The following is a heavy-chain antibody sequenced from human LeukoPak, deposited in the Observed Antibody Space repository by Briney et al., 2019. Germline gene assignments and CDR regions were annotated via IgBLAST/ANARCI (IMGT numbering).Heavy chain of an antibody. CDR2: IRSGGST. CDR3: AREGSGRTAYNDGLDV. CDR1: GFTFSSSY. Sequence: GGSLRLSCAASGFTFSSSYMTWVRQAPGKGLEWVSVIRSGGSTVYADSVKGRFTISRDNSKNTLYLQLNSLRAEDTAVYYCAREGSGRTAYNDGLDVWGQGVMVTVSS. J-gene: IGHJ3*01. V-gene: IGHV3-53*01. D-gene: IGHD3-10*01.